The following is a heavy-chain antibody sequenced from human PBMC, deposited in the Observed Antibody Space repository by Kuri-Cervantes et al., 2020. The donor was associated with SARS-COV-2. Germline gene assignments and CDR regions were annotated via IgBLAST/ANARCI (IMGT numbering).Heavy chain of an antibody. CDR2: IYSGGNT. V-gene: IGHV3-53*01. D-gene: IGHD5-18*01. J-gene: IGHJ4*02. CDR1: GFAGRHTY. CDR3: ARAKSPNSALVPADY. Sequence: GESLKISCAASGFAGRHTYMAWVRQAPGKGLECVSVIYSGGNTYYAESVKCRFTISRDSYKNTLYLQMNSLRAEDTAVNYCARAKSPNSALVPADYWGQGSLVTVSS.